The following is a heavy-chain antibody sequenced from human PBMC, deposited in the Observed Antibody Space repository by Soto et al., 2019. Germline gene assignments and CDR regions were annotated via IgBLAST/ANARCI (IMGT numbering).Heavy chain of an antibody. J-gene: IGHJ5*02. V-gene: IGHV1-3*01. D-gene: IGHD2-21*01. CDR1: GYTFTSYA. Sequence: GASVKVSCKASGYTFTSYAMHWVRQAPGQRLEWMGWINAGNGNTKYSQKFQGRVTITRDTSASTAYMELSSLRSEDTAVYYCAGGFRGGEGDWFAPWGQGPLVTFSS. CDR2: INAGNGNT. CDR3: AGGFRGGEGDWFAP.